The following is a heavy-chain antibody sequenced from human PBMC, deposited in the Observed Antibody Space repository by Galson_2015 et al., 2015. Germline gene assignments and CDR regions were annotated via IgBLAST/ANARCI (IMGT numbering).Heavy chain of an antibody. D-gene: IGHD1/OR15-1a*01. V-gene: IGHV3-23*01. Sequence: SLRLSCAASGFTFSNSAMTWVRQAPGKGLEWVAAIGGTGAKTYYSESAKGRFTVSRDNSKNTLFLQMSSLTADDTALYYCARVRGTSWNKGDWLDPWGQGTLVTVSS. CDR2: IGGTGAKT. CDR3: ARVRGTSWNKGDWLDP. CDR1: GFTFSNSA. J-gene: IGHJ5*02.